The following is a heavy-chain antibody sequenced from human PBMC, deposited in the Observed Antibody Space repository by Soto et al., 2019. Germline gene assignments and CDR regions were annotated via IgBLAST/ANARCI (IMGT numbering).Heavy chain of an antibody. CDR3: ARVLAVAGTGAYWYFDL. CDR1: GYTFTSYD. CDR2: MNPNSGNT. D-gene: IGHD6-19*01. V-gene: IGHV1-8*01. Sequence: QVQLVQSGAEVKKPGASVKVSCKASGYTFTSYDINWVRQATGQGLEWMGWMNPNSGNTGYAQKFQGRVTMTRNTSXSXXHMELSSLRSEDTAVYYCARVLAVAGTGAYWYFDLWGRGTLVTVSS. J-gene: IGHJ2*01.